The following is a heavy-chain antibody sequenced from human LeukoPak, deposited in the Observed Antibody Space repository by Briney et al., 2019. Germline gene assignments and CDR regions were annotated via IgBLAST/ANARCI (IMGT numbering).Heavy chain of an antibody. CDR1: GFTLSIYT. Sequence: PGGSLRLSCAASGFTLSIYTMNWVRQAPGKGLEWVSYMSTSGSISYADSVKGRFTISRDNAKNSLYLQMNSLRDEDMAVYYCARMIDYNYGYAFDYWGQGTLVTVSS. J-gene: IGHJ4*02. CDR3: ARMIDYNYGYAFDY. D-gene: IGHD5-18*01. CDR2: MSTSGSI. V-gene: IGHV3-48*02.